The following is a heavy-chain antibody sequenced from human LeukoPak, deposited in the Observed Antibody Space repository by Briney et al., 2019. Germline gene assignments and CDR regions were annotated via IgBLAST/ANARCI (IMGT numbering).Heavy chain of an antibody. CDR2: ISGSGGST. J-gene: IGHJ3*02. CDR1: GFTFSSYA. D-gene: IGHD5-12*01. V-gene: IGHV3-23*01. Sequence: GGSLRLSCAASGFTFSSYAMSWVRQAPGKGLERVSAISGSGGSTYYADSVKGRFTISRDNSKNTLYLQMNSLRAEDTAVYYCAKHSQLLGYSGYENDAFDIWGQGTMVTVSS. CDR3: AKHSQLLGYSGYENDAFDI.